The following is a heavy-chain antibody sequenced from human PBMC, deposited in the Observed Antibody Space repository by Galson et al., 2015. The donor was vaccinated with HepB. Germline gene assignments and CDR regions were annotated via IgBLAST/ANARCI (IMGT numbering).Heavy chain of an antibody. CDR3: AKSLGSRNDFWSGYQGAATYYFDY. J-gene: IGHJ4*02. D-gene: IGHD3-3*01. Sequence: SLRLSCAASGFTFSSYAMSWVRQAPGKGLEWVSAISGTGGGSTYYADSVKGRFTISRDNSKNTLYLQMNSLRAEDTAVYYCAKSLGSRNDFWSGYQGAATYYFDYWGQGTLVTVSS. CDR2: ISGTGGGST. CDR1: GFTFSSYA. V-gene: IGHV3-23*01.